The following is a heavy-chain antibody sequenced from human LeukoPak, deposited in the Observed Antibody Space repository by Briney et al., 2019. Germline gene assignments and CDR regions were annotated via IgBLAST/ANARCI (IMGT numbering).Heavy chain of an antibody. V-gene: IGHV3-53*01. D-gene: IGHD2/OR15-2a*01. CDR2: IYSGGST. J-gene: IGHJ4*02. CDR1: GFTVSSNY. Sequence: GGSLRLSCAASGFTVSSNYMSWVRQAPGKGLEWVSVIYSGGSTYYADSVKGRFTISRDNSKNTLYLQMNSLRAEDTAVYYCASLLWSRGTFDYWGQGTLVTVCS. CDR3: ASLLWSRGTFDY.